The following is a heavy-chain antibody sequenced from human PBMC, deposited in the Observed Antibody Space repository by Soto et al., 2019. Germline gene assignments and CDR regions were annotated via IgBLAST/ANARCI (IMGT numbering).Heavy chain of an antibody. CDR3: ARTPLYDILTGFAPYYYMDV. CDR2: IYYSGST. V-gene: IGHV4-59*08. J-gene: IGHJ6*03. CDR1: GGSISSYY. D-gene: IGHD3-9*01. Sequence: SETLSLTCTVSGGSISSYYWSWIRQPPGKGLEWIGYIYYSGSTNYNPSLKSRVTISVDTSKNQFSLKLSSVTAADTAVYYCARTPLYDILTGFAPYYYMDVWGKGTTVTVSS.